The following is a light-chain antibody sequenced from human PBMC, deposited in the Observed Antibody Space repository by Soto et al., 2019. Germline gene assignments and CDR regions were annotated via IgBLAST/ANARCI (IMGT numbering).Light chain of an antibody. J-gene: IGLJ7*01. V-gene: IGLV1-51*01. CDR3: GTWDSSLSAAV. CDR1: SFNIGNSY. Sequence: QSVLTQPPSVSAAPGQKVNISCSGSSFNIGNSYVSWYQQLPGTAPKLLIYDNNKRPSGIPDRFSGSKSGTSATLGITGLQTGDEADYYCGTWDSSLSAAVFGGGTQLTVL. CDR2: DNN.